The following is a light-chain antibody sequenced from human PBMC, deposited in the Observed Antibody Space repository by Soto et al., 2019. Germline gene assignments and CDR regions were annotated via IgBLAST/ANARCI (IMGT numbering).Light chain of an antibody. CDR1: QHISTY. V-gene: IGKV1-39*01. CDR2: AAS. CDR3: QQSSTIPRT. J-gene: IGKJ1*01. Sequence: DIQMTQSPSSPSASVGDRVTISCRSSQHISTYLNWYQHKPGKAPKLLVYAASTLQSGVPSRFSGSGSGTDFRLTISSLQPEDFATYYCQQSSTIPRTFGQGTKVDIK.